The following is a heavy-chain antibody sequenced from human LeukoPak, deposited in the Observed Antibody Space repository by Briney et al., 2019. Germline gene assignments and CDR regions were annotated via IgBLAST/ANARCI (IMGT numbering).Heavy chain of an antibody. D-gene: IGHD5-18*01. Sequence: SETLSLTCAVSGGSISSSNWWSWVRQPPGKGLEWIGEIYHSGSTNYNPSLKSRVTISVDTSKNQFSLKLSSVTAADTAVYYCARRRIQLWKPPFDYWGQGTLVTVSS. V-gene: IGHV4-4*02. CDR3: ARRRIQLWKPPFDY. CDR1: GGSISSSNW. CDR2: IYHSGST. J-gene: IGHJ4*02.